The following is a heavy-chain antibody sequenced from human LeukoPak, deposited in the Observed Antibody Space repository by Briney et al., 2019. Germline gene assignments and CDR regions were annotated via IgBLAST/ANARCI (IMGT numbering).Heavy chain of an antibody. Sequence: GGSLRLSCAASGFTFSSYWMSWVRQAPGKGLEWVANIKQDGSEKYYVDSVKGRFTISRDNAKNSLYLQMNSLRGEDTAVYYCARGSRYFDWLFDYWGQGILVTVSS. CDR1: GFTFSSYW. V-gene: IGHV3-7*01. CDR2: IKQDGSEK. CDR3: ARGSRYFDWLFDY. J-gene: IGHJ4*02. D-gene: IGHD3-9*01.